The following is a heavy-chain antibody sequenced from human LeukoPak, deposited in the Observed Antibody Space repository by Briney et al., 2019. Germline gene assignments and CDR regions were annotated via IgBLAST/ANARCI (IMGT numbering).Heavy chain of an antibody. CDR3: ARGLRQLVRSWHY. V-gene: IGHV4-39*01. Sequence: PSETLSLTCTVSGGSISSSSYYWGWIRQPPGKGLEWIGSIYYSGSTYYNPPLKSRVTISVDTSKNQFSLKLSSVTAADTAVYYCARGLRQLVRSWHYWGQGTLVTVSS. CDR1: GGSISSSSYY. CDR2: IYYSGST. D-gene: IGHD6-6*01. J-gene: IGHJ4*02.